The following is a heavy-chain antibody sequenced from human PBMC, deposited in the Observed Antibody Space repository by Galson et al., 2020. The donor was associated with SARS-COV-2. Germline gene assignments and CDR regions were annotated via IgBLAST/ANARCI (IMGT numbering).Heavy chain of an antibody. Sequence: ASVTVSCKASGYTFAIFYLHWVRQAPGQGLEWMGWIDPNNGGTNYAQNFQGRVTMTRDTSISTAYMDLNSLTSDDTAVYYCARGSFWQHARSGHYSVDFWGQGTLVTVSS. CDR2: IDPNNGGT. D-gene: IGHD3-22*01. CDR1: GYTFAIFY. CDR3: ARGSFWQHARSGHYSVDF. V-gene: IGHV1-2*02. J-gene: IGHJ4*02.